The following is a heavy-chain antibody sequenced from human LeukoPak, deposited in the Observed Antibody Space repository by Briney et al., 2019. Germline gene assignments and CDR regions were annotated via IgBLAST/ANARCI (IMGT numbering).Heavy chain of an antibody. CDR2: IKQDGSEQ. D-gene: IGHD4-17*01. CDR3: ARFPTGFDY. J-gene: IGHJ4*02. Sequence: GRSLRLSCAASGFPFNKFWMSWVRQAPGKGLEWVASIKQDGSEQLYVDSVKGRCTISRDNAKNSLYLQMNSLRAEDTAMYYCARFPTGFDYWGQGTLVTVAS. V-gene: IGHV3-7*05. CDR1: GFPFNKFW.